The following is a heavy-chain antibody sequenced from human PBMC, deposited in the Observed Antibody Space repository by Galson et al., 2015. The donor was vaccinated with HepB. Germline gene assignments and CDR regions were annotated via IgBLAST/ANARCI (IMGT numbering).Heavy chain of an antibody. Sequence: SLRLSCAASGFTFTNAWMSWVRQGPGKGLEWVGRIKTKTDGGTIDYAAPVKGRFTISRDDSKNTLYLQMNSLKTEDTAVYYCSTGVLTGYYYYYYYGMDVWGQGTTVSVSS. CDR1: GFTFTNAW. CDR2: IKTKTDGGTI. V-gene: IGHV3-15*01. D-gene: IGHD3-9*01. CDR3: STGVLTGYYYYYYYGMDV. J-gene: IGHJ6*02.